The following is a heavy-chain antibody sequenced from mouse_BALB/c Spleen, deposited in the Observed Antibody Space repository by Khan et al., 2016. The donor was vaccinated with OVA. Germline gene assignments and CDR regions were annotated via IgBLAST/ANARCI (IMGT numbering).Heavy chain of an antibody. CDR1: GYSFTSYT. Sequence: QVQLQQSGAELARPGPSLSLSCKASGYSFTSYTIHCIIERPGRGLVWIVYIIPCNGYTNYNQKFKDNATLTTDKSYTTSYLQLSSLTSDDSAVYYCVREGSYHRNDGWFAYWGQGTMVTVSA. CDR3: VREGSYHRNDGWFAY. V-gene: IGHV1-4*01. D-gene: IGHD2-14*01. CDR2: IIPCNGYT. J-gene: IGHJ3*01.